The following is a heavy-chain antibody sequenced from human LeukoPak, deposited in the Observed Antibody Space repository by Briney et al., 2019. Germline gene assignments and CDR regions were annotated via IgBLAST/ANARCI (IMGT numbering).Heavy chain of an antibody. CDR2: IKQDGSEK. CDR1: GFTFSSYW. CDR3: ARRPRYFDWPLDY. Sequence: PGGSLRLSCAASGFTFSSYWMSWVRQAPGKGLEGVANIKQDGSEKYYVDSVKGRFTISRDNAKNSLYLQMNSLRAEDTAVYYCARRPRYFDWPLDYWGQGTLVTVSS. V-gene: IGHV3-7*01. D-gene: IGHD3-9*01. J-gene: IGHJ4*02.